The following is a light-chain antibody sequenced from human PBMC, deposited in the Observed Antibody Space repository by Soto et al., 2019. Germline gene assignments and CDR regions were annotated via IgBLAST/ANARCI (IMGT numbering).Light chain of an antibody. J-gene: IGKJ2*01. CDR3: QQYGTTLMYT. Sequence: EIVLTQSPGTLSLSPGERATLSCRASQSVSGSSLAWYQQKPGQAPRLLIYGASSRATGIPDRFSGSGSGTDFTLTISRLEPEDFAVYYCQQYGTTLMYTFGQGTKLEIK. CDR2: GAS. CDR1: QSVSGSS. V-gene: IGKV3-20*01.